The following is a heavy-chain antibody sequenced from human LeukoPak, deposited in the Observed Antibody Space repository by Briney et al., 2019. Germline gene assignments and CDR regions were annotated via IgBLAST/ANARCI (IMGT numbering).Heavy chain of an antibody. CDR3: ARSAGLLSNDY. V-gene: IGHV1-69*05. Sequence: ASVKVTCTASVGTFSTYAISWVRQAPGQGLEWVGGIIPIFGTANYTQKFQGRITFTTDESTSTSYMELSSLRSEDTAVYFCARSAGLLSNDYWGQGTLGTVSS. CDR2: IIPIFGTA. D-gene: IGHD2/OR15-2a*01. J-gene: IGHJ4*02. CDR1: VGTFSTYA.